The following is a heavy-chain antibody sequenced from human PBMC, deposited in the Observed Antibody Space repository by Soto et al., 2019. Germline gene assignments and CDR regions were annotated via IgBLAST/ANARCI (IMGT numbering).Heavy chain of an antibody. CDR2: ISYDGSNK. CDR1: GFTFSSYA. J-gene: IGHJ4*02. D-gene: IGHD3-10*01. CDR3: ARDWRITMARGAPGY. V-gene: IGHV3-30-3*01. Sequence: PGGSLRLSCAASGFTFSSYAMHWVRQAPGKGLEWVAVISYDGSNKYYADSVKGRFTISRDNSKNTLYLQMNSLRAEDTAVYYSARDWRITMARGAPGYWGEGT.